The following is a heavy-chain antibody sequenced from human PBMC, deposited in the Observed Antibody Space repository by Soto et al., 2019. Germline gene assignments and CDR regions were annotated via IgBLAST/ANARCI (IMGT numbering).Heavy chain of an antibody. J-gene: IGHJ4*02. Sequence: PGGSLRLSCAASGFIFSGYAMSWVRQAPGKGLEWVSIIGGSGVSTYQADSVKGRFTISRDNSKNTVYLEMNTLTAEDTAVYYCAKDRRMVPTGSFDYWGQGTLVTVSS. CDR2: IGGSGVST. V-gene: IGHV3-23*01. CDR1: GFIFSGYA. CDR3: AKDRRMVPTGSFDY. D-gene: IGHD5-12*01.